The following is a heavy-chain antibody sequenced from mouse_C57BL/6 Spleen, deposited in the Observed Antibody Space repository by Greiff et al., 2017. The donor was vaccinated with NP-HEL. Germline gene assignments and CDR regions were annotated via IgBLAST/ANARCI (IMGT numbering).Heavy chain of an antibody. J-gene: IGHJ1*03. CDR2: INPYNGGT. Sequence: VQLQQSGPVLVKPGASVKMSCKASGYTFTDYYMNWVKQSHGKSLEWIGVINPYNGGTSYNQKFKGKATLTVDKSSSTAYMELNSLTSEDSAVYYCARDTTVVATRYFDVWGTGTTVTVSS. V-gene: IGHV1-19*01. CDR1: GYTFTDYY. CDR3: ARDTTVVATRYFDV. D-gene: IGHD1-1*01.